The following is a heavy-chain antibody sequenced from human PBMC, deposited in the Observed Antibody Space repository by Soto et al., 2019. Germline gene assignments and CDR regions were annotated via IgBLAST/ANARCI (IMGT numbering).Heavy chain of an antibody. CDR3: AKALGEQWLVPDY. J-gene: IGHJ4*02. V-gene: IGHV3-30*18. CDR1: GFTFSSYG. D-gene: IGHD6-19*01. CDR2: ISYDGSNK. Sequence: QVQLVESGGGVVQPGRSLRLSCAASGFTFSSYGMHWVRQAPGKGLEWVAVISYDGSNKYYADSVKGRFTISRDNSKNTLYLQMNSLRAEDTAVYYCAKALGEQWLVPDYWGQGTLVTVSS.